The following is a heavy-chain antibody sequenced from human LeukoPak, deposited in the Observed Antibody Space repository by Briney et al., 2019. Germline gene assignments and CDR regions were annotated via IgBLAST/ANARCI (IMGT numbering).Heavy chain of an antibody. V-gene: IGHV4-39*07. J-gene: IGHJ4*02. Sequence: PSETLSLTCIVSGGSISSSNYYWAWVRQPPGKALEWIGSIYYSGTTYYSGALRGRATISLDTSRNQFSLKLTSMTAADTAVYYCARLTTRPGGIRPLIMDFWGQGTLVTVSS. D-gene: IGHD3-10*01. CDR2: IYYSGTT. CDR3: ARLTTRPGGIRPLIMDF. CDR1: GGSISSSNYY.